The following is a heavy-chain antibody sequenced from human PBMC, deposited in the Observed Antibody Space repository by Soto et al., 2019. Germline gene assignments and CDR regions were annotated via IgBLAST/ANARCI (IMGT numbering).Heavy chain of an antibody. Sequence: GGSLTLSCAASGFTFSNAWMSWVRQAPGKGLEWVGRIKSKTDGGTTDYATPVKGRFTISRDDSKNTLYLQMNSLKSEDTAVKYCTSEDYDFGSSPLYFEDSGQGNLVTV. CDR2: IKSKTDGGTT. D-gene: IGHD3-3*01. CDR3: TSEDYDFGSSPLYFED. CDR1: GFTFSNAW. V-gene: IGHV3-15*01. J-gene: IGHJ4*02.